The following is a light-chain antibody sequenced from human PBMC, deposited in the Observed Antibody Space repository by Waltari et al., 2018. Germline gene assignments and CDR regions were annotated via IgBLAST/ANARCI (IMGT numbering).Light chain of an antibody. V-gene: IGKV3D-15*01. Sequence: ETVATQSPGTLSVSPGERATLSCRTSPSIGSSLAWYQQKPGQSPRLLIYHASTRATGIPARFSGSGSETEFTLTISSLQSEDSAVYYCQQYNNWPPGTFGQGTRVEV. CDR3: QQYNNWPPGT. CDR2: HAS. J-gene: IGKJ1*01. CDR1: PSIGSS.